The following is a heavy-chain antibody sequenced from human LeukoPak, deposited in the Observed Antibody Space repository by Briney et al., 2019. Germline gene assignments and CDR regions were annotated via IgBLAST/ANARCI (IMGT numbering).Heavy chain of an antibody. CDR3: ARDNSIADRGWWFDP. CDR2: ISAYNGNT. D-gene: IGHD4-23*01. Sequence: ASVKVSCKASGYTFTNYGFNWVRQAPGQGLEWMGWISAYNGNTDYTQKLQGRITMTTDTSTSTAYMELRSLRSDDTAVYYCARDNSIADRGWWFDPWGQGTLVTVSS. J-gene: IGHJ5*02. CDR1: GYTFTNYG. V-gene: IGHV1-18*01.